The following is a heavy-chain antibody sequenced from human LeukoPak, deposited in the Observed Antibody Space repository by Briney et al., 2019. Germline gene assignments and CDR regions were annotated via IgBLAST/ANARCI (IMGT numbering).Heavy chain of an antibody. J-gene: IGHJ4*02. CDR2: INSDGSST. V-gene: IGHV3-74*01. CDR1: GFTFSNYW. D-gene: IGHD6-13*01. CDR3: ARGDSSTTSTTLDY. Sequence: GSLRLSCAASGFTFSNYWEHWVRQGPGKGLVWVSRINSDGSSTNYADAVKGRFTISRDNAKNTLYVQMNSLRAEDTAVYYCARGDSSTTSTTLDYWGQGTLVTVSS.